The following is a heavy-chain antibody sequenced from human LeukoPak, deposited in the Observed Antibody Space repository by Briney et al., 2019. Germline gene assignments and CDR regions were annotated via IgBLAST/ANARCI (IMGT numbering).Heavy chain of an antibody. V-gene: IGHV4-59*08. J-gene: IGHJ4*02. CDR1: GGSISSNY. Sequence: SETLSLTCTVSGGSISSNYWSWIRQPPGKGLEWIGYIYYSGSTNYNPSLKSRVSISIDTSKNQFSLKLSSVTAADTAVYYCARHAYSDGWPLDYWGQGTLVTVSS. D-gene: IGHD6-19*01. CDR3: ARHAYSDGWPLDY. CDR2: IYYSGST.